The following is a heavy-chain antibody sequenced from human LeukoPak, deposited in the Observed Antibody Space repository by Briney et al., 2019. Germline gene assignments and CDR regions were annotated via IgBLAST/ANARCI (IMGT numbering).Heavy chain of an antibody. CDR3: ARDRAGMGAFDI. J-gene: IGHJ3*02. D-gene: IGHD5-24*01. Sequence: GGSLRLSCAASGFTISSYSMNWVRQAPGKGLAWVSSISSSSSHIYYADSVKGRFTISRDNAKNSLYLQMNSLRAEDTAVYYCARDRAGMGAFDIWGQGTMVTVSS. CDR1: GFTISSYS. V-gene: IGHV3-21*01. CDR2: ISSSSSHI.